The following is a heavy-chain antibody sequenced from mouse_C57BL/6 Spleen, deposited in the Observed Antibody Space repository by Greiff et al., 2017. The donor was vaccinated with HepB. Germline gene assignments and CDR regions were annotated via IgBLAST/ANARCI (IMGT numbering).Heavy chain of an antibody. D-gene: IGHD1-1*01. CDR1: GFNIKDYY. V-gene: IGHV14-2*01. J-gene: IGHJ4*01. CDR3: ASYYYGSSPHCYAMDY. Sequence: EVQLQQSGAELVKPGASVKLSCTASGFNIKDYYMHWVKQRPDPGLERIGRIDPEDGETKYAPNFQGKATITADPSSNTASLQLSSLTSEDTAVYYCASYYYGSSPHCYAMDYWDQGTSVTVSS. CDR2: IDPEDGET.